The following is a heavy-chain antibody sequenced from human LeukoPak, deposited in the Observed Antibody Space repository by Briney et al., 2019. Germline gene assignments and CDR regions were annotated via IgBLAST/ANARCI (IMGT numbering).Heavy chain of an antibody. V-gene: IGHV4-30-4*08. CDR1: GGSIGSGDYY. CDR3: ARQGDAFDI. Sequence: SETLSLTCTVSGGSIGSGDYYWSWIRQRPGKGLEWIGYIYYSGSTNYNPSLKSRVTISVDTSKNQFSLKLSSVTAADTAVYYCARQGDAFDIWGQGTMVTVSS. CDR2: IYYSGST. J-gene: IGHJ3*02.